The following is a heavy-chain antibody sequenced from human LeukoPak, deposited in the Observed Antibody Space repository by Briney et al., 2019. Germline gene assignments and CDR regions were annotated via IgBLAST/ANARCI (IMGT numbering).Heavy chain of an antibody. V-gene: IGHV1-2*02. D-gene: IGHD6-6*01. CDR2: INPNSGGT. CDR1: GYTFTGYY. J-gene: IGHJ5*02. Sequence: ASVKVSCKASGYTFTGYYMHWVRQAPGQGLEWMGWINPNSGGTNYAQKFQGRVTMTRDTSISTAYMELSRLRSDDTAVYYCARDSRMAARPGGWFDPWGRGTLVTVSS. CDR3: ARDSRMAARPGGWFDP.